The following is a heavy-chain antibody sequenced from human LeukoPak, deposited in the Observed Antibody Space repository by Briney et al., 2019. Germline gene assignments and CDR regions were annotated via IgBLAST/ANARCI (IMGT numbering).Heavy chain of an antibody. V-gene: IGHV3-21*06. Sequence: GGSLRLSCAASGFTLSSYTMNWVRRPPGKGLEWVSSISVSSAWMYYADSVKGRFTISRDNAKSTVYLQMNSLRAEDTAVYYWAREVAYCAAECSPAWGQGTLVT. CDR3: AREVAYCAAECSPA. CDR1: GFTLSSYT. J-gene: IGHJ5*02. D-gene: IGHD2-21*01. CDR2: ISVSSAWM.